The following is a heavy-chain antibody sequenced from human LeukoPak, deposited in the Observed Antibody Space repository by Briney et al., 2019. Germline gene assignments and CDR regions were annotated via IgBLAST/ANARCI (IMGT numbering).Heavy chain of an antibody. CDR3: ARGGDSSAPVGDY. J-gene: IGHJ4*02. D-gene: IGHD3-22*01. CDR2: IYYSGST. CDR1: GGSISSGGYS. V-gene: IGHV4-30-2*01. Sequence: SQTLSLTCAVSGGSISSGGYSWSWIQQPPGKGLEWIGYIYYSGSTYYNPSLKSRVTISVDRSKNQFSLKLSSVTAADTAVYYCARGGDSSAPVGDYWGQGTLVTVSS.